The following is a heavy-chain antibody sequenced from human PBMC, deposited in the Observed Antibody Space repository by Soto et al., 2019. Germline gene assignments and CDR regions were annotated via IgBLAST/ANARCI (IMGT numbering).Heavy chain of an antibody. CDR1: GFASSSYA. D-gene: IGHD5-18*01. Sequence: GGSLRLSCAASGFASSSYATSWVRQAPGKGLEWVSGISGSRGRTDYADSVKGRFTISRDNSKNTLYLQMNSLRAEDTAVYYCAKGLGDTTMVLFDYWGQGTLVTVSS. J-gene: IGHJ4*02. V-gene: IGHV3-23*01. CDR3: AKGLGDTTMVLFDY. CDR2: ISGSRGRT.